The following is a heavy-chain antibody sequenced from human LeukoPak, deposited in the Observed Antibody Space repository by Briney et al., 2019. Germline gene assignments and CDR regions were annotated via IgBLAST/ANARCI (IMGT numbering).Heavy chain of an antibody. D-gene: IGHD3-10*01. V-gene: IGHV3-21*01. J-gene: IGHJ4*02. CDR3: ARDQYGSGSYSRLDY. CDR1: GFTFDDYS. CDR2: ISSSSSYI. Sequence: GGSLRLSCAASGFTFDDYSMNWVRQAPGKGLEWVSSISSSSSYIYYADSVKGRFTISRDNAKNSLYLQMNSLRAEDTAVYYCARDQYGSGSYSRLDYWGQGTLVTVSS.